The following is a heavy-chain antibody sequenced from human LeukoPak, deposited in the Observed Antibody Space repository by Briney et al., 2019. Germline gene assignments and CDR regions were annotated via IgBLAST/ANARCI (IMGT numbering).Heavy chain of an antibody. CDR3: TKDIGERGYSVD. D-gene: IGHD5/OR15-5a*01. CDR2: FYSGGST. CDR1: GFTVSDNY. J-gene: IGHJ4*02. V-gene: IGHV3-53*05. Sequence: PGGSLRLSCAASGFTVSDNYMSWVRQAPGKGLEWVSVFYSGGSTRYADSVKGRFTISRDYRKNSLYLQMNSLRTEDTAFYYCTKDIGERGYSVDWGQGTLVTVSS.